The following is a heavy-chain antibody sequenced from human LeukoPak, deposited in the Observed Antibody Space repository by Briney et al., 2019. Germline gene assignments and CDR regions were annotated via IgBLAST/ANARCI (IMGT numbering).Heavy chain of an antibody. CDR2: IKEDGSER. D-gene: IGHD6-19*01. CDR1: AFIFSGHW. Sequence: GGSLRLSCEGSAFIFSGHWMNWVRQTPGKGLEWVASIKEDGSERQYVDSVKGRFTISRDNPTNSLYLQINSLRAEDTALYYCGRLARNAWYAVDYWGQGTLVTVSS. V-gene: IGHV3-7*01. J-gene: IGHJ4*02. CDR3: GRLARNAWYAVDY.